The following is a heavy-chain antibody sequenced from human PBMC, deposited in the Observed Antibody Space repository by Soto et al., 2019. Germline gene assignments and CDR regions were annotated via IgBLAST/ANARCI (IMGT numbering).Heavy chain of an antibody. J-gene: IGHJ4*02. D-gene: IGHD6-19*01. CDR1: GFSLSTTRVG. CDR3: AHTVVAGLGYYFDY. V-gene: IGHV2-5*02. Sequence: QITLKESGPTLVKPTQTLTLTCSFSGFSLSTTRVGVGWIRQPPGKALEWLALIYWDDDKRYSPSLKSRLTIPKDTSKNRVVLTMTNMDPVDTATYYCAHTVVAGLGYYFDYWGQGTLVTVSS. CDR2: IYWDDDK.